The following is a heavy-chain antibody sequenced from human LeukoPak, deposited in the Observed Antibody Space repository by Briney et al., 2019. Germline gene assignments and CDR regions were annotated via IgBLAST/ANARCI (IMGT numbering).Heavy chain of an antibody. D-gene: IGHD6-13*01. Sequence: PGGSLRLSCAASGFTFSSYGMHWVRQAPGKGLEWVTVISYDGSNEYFADSVKGRFTISRDNSKNTLYLQMSSLRAEDTAVYYCAKEEAADGDAFDIWGQGTMVTLSS. CDR3: AKEEAADGDAFDI. J-gene: IGHJ3*02. CDR1: GFTFSSYG. CDR2: ISYDGSNE. V-gene: IGHV3-30*18.